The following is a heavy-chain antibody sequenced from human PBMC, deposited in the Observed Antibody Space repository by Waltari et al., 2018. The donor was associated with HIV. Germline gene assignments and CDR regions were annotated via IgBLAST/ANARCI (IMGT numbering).Heavy chain of an antibody. Sequence: QVQLQESGPGLVKPSQTLSLTCTVSGGSISSGDYYWSWIRQPPGKGLEWIGYIYYSGGTYHNPSLKSRVTISVDTSKNQFSLKLSSVTAADTAVYYCARVDDYVWGSYRRYWYFDLWGRGTLVTVSS. CDR3: ARVDDYVWGSYRRYWYFDL. CDR2: IYYSGGT. V-gene: IGHV4-30-4*01. J-gene: IGHJ2*01. CDR1: GGSISSGDYY. D-gene: IGHD3-16*02.